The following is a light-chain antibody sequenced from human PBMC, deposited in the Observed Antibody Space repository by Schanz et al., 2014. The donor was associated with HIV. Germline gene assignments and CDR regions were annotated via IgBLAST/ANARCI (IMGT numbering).Light chain of an antibody. V-gene: IGLV2-23*02. CDR1: SNDVGTTDR. Sequence: QSALAQPASVSGSPGQSITISCTGTSNDVGTTDRVSWYQQHPDKAPKLMIYEVSERPPGVSSRFSGSKSANTASLTISGLQFEDEADYYCFSSVGSDKLYVFGTGTKLTVL. J-gene: IGLJ1*01. CDR2: EVS. CDR3: FSSVGSDKLYV.